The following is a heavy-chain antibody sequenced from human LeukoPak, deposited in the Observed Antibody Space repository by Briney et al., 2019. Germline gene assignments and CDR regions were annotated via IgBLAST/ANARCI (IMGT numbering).Heavy chain of an antibody. CDR2: ISSSSSTI. V-gene: IGHV3-48*01. D-gene: IGHD3-22*01. CDR3: AKGRNYYDSSGYYPFDY. Sequence: GGSLRLSCAASGFTFSSYSMNWVRQAPGKGLEWVSYISSSSSTIYYADSVRGRFTISRDNSKNTLYLQMNSLRAEDTAVYYCAKGRNYYDSSGYYPFDYWGQGTLVTVSS. CDR1: GFTFSSYS. J-gene: IGHJ4*02.